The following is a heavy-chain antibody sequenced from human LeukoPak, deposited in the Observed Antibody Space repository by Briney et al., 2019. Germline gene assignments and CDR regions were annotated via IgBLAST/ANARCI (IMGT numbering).Heavy chain of an antibody. CDR1: GYTFTSYD. D-gene: IGHD6-19*01. Sequence: ASVKVSCKASGYTFTSYDINWVRQATGQGLEWMGWMNPNSGNTGYAQKSQGRVTMTRNTSISTAYMELSSLRSEDTAVYCCARVGSSGWYAVGYWGQGTLVTVSS. J-gene: IGHJ4*02. CDR2: MNPNSGNT. V-gene: IGHV1-8*01. CDR3: ARVGSSGWYAVGY.